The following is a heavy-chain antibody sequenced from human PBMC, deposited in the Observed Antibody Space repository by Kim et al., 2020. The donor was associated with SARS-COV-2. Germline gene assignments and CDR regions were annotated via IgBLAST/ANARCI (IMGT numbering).Heavy chain of an antibody. Sequence: SETLSLTCTVSGGSVVSGSYYWNWIRQPPGKKLEWIGYINYSGTTNYSPSLKSRITIPGDTSKNQFSLKLTSVTAADTAVYYCARRWGSDYWYFDLWGRGTLVTVSS. J-gene: IGHJ2*01. CDR3: ARRWGSDYWYFDL. CDR1: GGSVVSGSYY. CDR2: INYSGTT. V-gene: IGHV4-61*01. D-gene: IGHD3-16*01.